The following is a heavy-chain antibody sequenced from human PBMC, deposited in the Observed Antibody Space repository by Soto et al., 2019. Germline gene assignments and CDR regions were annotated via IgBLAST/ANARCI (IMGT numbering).Heavy chain of an antibody. Sequence: GGSLRLSCAASGFTFSSYGMHWVRQAPGKGLEWVAVISYDGSNKYYADSVKGRFTISRDNSKNPLYLQMNSLRAEDTAVYYCAKDWAASDYGSGSYFLDYYYGMDVWGQGTTVTVSS. V-gene: IGHV3-30*18. J-gene: IGHJ6*02. D-gene: IGHD3-10*01. CDR2: ISYDGSNK. CDR3: AKDWAASDYGSGSYFLDYYYGMDV. CDR1: GFTFSSYG.